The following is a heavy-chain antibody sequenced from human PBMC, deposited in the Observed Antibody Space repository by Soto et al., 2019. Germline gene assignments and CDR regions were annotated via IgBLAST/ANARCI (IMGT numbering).Heavy chain of an antibody. Sequence: LRLSCVASGFTFQDYAIHWVRQTPGKGLEWVSGISWNSGSMDYADSVKGRFTVSRDNAKNSLYLQMNSLRTEDTALYYCAKATGFCFSTSCNAREGNSMDVWGQGTTVTVSS. CDR2: ISWNSGSM. J-gene: IGHJ6*02. V-gene: IGHV3-9*01. D-gene: IGHD2-2*01. CDR1: GFTFQDYA. CDR3: AKATGFCFSTSCNAREGNSMDV.